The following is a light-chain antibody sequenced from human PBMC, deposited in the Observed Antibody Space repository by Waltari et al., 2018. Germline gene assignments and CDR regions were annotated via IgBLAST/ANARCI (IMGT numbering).Light chain of an antibody. Sequence: QSALTQPASVSGSPGQSITISCTGTSSDVGSYNLVSWYQQPPGKAPKPMIFEVSKRPSGVSSRFSGSKSGNTASRTISGLQAEDEADYYCCSYAGRSTLEVFGTGTKVTVL. CDR1: SSDVGSYNL. CDR3: CSYAGRSTLEV. V-gene: IGLV2-23*02. CDR2: EVS. J-gene: IGLJ1*01.